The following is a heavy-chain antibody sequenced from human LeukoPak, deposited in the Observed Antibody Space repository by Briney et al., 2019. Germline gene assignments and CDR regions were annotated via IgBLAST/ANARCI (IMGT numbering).Heavy chain of an antibody. V-gene: IGHV4-4*07. CDR2: VYTSGST. CDR3: ARSSLGTFDY. CDR1: GGSISSYY. J-gene: IGHJ4*02. Sequence: SETLSLTCTVSGGSISSYYWNWIRQPAGKGLEWLGRVYTSGSTNYNPSLNNRVTISLDTSKNQFSLKLSSLTAADTAVYYCARSSLGTFDYWGQGTLVTVSS. D-gene: IGHD7-27*01.